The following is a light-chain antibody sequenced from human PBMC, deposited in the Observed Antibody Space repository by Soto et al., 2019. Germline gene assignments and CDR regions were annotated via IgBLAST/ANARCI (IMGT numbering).Light chain of an antibody. Sequence: DIQMTQSPSSLSASVGDRVTITCQASQDIRNHLNWYQQKPGKAPKFLIYDASYLQTGVPSRFSGSGSGTHFTLTISRLQPEDFATYYWQQYDNVPLFGGGTRVDLK. J-gene: IGKJ4*02. V-gene: IGKV1-33*01. CDR3: QQYDNVPL. CDR2: DAS. CDR1: QDIRNH.